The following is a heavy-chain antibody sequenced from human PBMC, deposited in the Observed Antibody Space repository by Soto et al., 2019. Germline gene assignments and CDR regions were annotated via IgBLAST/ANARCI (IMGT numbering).Heavy chain of an antibody. J-gene: IGHJ4*02. Sequence: QVQLQESGPGLVKASQTLSLTCSVSDDSITGGGYYWSWIRQHPAKGLEWIGSIYYRGSTCYNPSLRSRGTISLDPSQARLSLRLTSLTAADTATYYCARGGSGTYHVWGQGTLVTVSS. V-gene: IGHV4-31*02. CDR3: ARGGSGTYHV. D-gene: IGHD3-10*01. CDR2: IYYRGST. CDR1: DDSITGGGYY.